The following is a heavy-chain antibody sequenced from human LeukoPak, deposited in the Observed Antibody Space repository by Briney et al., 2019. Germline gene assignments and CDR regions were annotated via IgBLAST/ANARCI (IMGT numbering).Heavy chain of an antibody. Sequence: SETLSPTCTVSGGSISSGGYYWSWIRQHPGKGLEWIGYIYYSGSTYYNPSLKSRVTISVDTSKNQFSLKLSSVTAADTAVYYCARNYGDSGNYGMDVWGQGTTVTVSS. CDR2: IYYSGST. CDR3: ARNYGDSGNYGMDV. V-gene: IGHV4-31*03. D-gene: IGHD4-17*01. J-gene: IGHJ6*02. CDR1: GGSISSGGYY.